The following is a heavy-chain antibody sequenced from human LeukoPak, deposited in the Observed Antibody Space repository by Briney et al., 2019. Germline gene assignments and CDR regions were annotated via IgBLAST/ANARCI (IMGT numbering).Heavy chain of an antibody. Sequence: SETLSLTCTVSGGSISSYYWSWIRQPPGKGLEWIGYIYYSGSTNYNPSLKSRVTISVDTSKNQFSLKLSSVTAADTAVYYCARGHPVGAVDYWGQGTLVTVSS. J-gene: IGHJ4*02. CDR2: IYYSGST. D-gene: IGHD1-26*01. CDR3: ARGHPVGAVDY. V-gene: IGHV4-59*12. CDR1: GGSISSYY.